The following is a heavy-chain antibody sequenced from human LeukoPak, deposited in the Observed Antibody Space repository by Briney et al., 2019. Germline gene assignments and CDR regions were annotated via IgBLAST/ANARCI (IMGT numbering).Heavy chain of an antibody. V-gene: IGHV3-30-3*01. Sequence: GGSLRLSCAASGFTFSSYAMSWVRQAPGKGLEWVAVISYDGSNKYYADSVKGRFTISRDNSKNTLYLQMNSLRAEDTAVYYCARDIRGVYYYGSAIWGQGTLVTVSS. CDR1: GFTFSSYA. CDR2: ISYDGSNK. D-gene: IGHD3-10*01. CDR3: ARDIRGVYYYGSAI. J-gene: IGHJ4*02.